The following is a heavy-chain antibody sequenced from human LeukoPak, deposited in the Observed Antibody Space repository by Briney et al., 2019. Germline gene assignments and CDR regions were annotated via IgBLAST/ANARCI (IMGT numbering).Heavy chain of an antibody. CDR3: ARAYYYDSSGYGFDP. CDR2: IGTAGDT. V-gene: IGHV3-13*01. D-gene: IGHD3-22*01. Sequence: GGSLRLSCAASGFTFSSYDMHWVRQATGKGLEWVSAIGTAGDTYYPGSVKGRFPISRENAKNSLYLQMNSLRAGDTAVYYCARAYYYDSSGYGFDPWGQGTLVTVSS. CDR1: GFTFSSYD. J-gene: IGHJ5*02.